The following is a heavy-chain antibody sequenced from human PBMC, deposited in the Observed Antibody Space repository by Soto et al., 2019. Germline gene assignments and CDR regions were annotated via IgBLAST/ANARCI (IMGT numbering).Heavy chain of an antibody. Sequence: SVKVSCKASGGTFSTSSINWVRQAPGQRPEWMGNILPIFGTADYAQKFQGRVTITADKSTNTAYMELRSLRSEDTAVYYCARNPIGGVVYDYWGQGTLVTVSS. D-gene: IGHD3-16*01. CDR3: ARNPIGGVVYDY. CDR1: GGTFSTSS. V-gene: IGHV1-69*06. J-gene: IGHJ4*02. CDR2: ILPIFGTA.